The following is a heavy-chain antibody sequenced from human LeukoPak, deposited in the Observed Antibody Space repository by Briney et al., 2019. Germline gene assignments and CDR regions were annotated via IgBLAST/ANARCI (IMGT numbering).Heavy chain of an antibody. J-gene: IGHJ3*02. CDR3: ARHLHLAYCGGDCSRGAFDI. V-gene: IGHV4-59*08. CDR2: IYYSGST. CDR1: GGSISSYY. Sequence: SETLSLTCTVSGGSISSYYWSWIRQPPGKGLEWIGYIYYSGSTNYNPSLKSRVTISVDTSKNQFSLKLSSVTAADTAVYYCARHLHLAYCGGDCSRGAFDIWGQGTMVTVSS. D-gene: IGHD2-21*02.